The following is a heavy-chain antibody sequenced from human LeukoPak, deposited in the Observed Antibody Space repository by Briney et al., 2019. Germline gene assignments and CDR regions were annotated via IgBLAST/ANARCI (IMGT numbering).Heavy chain of an antibody. Sequence: PSETLSLTCALSGGSFSGYSWSWVRQSPGKGLEWIGEITQSGHTNYNPSLKGRATISLDSGKAQISLNITSVTAADTAIFYCARFFSSFFDLWGQGTTVAVSS. CDR1: GGSFSGYS. CDR2: ITQSGHT. V-gene: IGHV4-34*01. CDR3: ARFFSSFFDL. J-gene: IGHJ3*01. D-gene: IGHD2/OR15-2a*01.